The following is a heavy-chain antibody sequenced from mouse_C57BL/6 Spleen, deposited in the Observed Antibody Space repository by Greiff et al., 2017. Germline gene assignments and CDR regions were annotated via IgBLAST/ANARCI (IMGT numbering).Heavy chain of an antibody. D-gene: IGHD2-4*01. Sequence: EVQLQQSGPELVKPGASVKISCKASGYSFTDYNMNWVKQSNGKSLEWIGVINPNYGTTSYNQKFKGKATLTVDQSSSTAYMQLNSLTSEDSAVXYCARWSDYDGRDYDAMDYWGQGTSVTVSS. CDR3: ARWSDYDGRDYDAMDY. V-gene: IGHV1-39*01. J-gene: IGHJ4*01. CDR2: INPNYGTT. CDR1: GYSFTDYN.